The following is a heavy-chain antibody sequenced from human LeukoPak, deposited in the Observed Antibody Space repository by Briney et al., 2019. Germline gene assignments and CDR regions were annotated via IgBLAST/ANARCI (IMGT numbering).Heavy chain of an antibody. D-gene: IGHD6-13*01. CDR2: IYTSGST. V-gene: IGHV4-4*07. J-gene: IGHJ4*02. Sequence: SETLSLTCTVSGGSFSSYYWSWIRQPAGKGLEWSGRIYTSGSTNYNPSLKSRVTMSVDTSKNQFSLKLSSVTAADTAVYYCARGGSSWYYFDYWGQGTLVTVSS. CDR1: GGSFSSYY. CDR3: ARGGSSWYYFDY.